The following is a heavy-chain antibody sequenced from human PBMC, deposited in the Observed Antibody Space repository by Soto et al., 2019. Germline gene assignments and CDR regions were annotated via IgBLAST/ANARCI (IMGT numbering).Heavy chain of an antibody. CDR1: GFTVSSNY. Sequence: GGSLRLSCAASGFTVSSNYMSWVRQAPGKGLEWVSVIYSGGSTYYVDSVKGRFTISRDNSKNTLYLQMNSLRAEDTAVYYCARLDKGGYCTHWGQGTLVTVSS. J-gene: IGHJ4*02. D-gene: IGHD2-8*01. CDR2: IYSGGST. CDR3: ARLDKGGYCTH. V-gene: IGHV3-66*01.